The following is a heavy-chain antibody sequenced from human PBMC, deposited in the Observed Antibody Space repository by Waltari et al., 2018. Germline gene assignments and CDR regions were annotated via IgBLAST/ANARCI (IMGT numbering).Heavy chain of an antibody. D-gene: IGHD4-17*01. Sequence: QVQLQESGPGLVKPSQTLSLTCTVSGGSISSGSYYWSWIRQPAGKGLEWIGEIYHSGSTNYNPSLKSRITISVDKSKNQFSLKLSSVTAADTAVYYCATYYGDYNHLDYWGQGTLVTVSS. V-gene: IGHV4-61*02. CDR1: GGSISSGSYY. CDR2: IYHSGST. J-gene: IGHJ4*02. CDR3: ATYYGDYNHLDY.